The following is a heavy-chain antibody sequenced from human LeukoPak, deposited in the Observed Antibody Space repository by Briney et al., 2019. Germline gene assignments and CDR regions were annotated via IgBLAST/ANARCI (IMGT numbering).Heavy chain of an antibody. CDR3: ARESREYGMDV. Sequence: SETLSLTCTVSGGSISSYYWSWIRQPPGKGLEWIGYIYYSGSTNYNPSLKSRVTISVDTSKNQFSLKLSSVTAADTAVYYCARESREYGMDVWRQGTTVTVSS. J-gene: IGHJ6*02. CDR1: GGSISSYY. V-gene: IGHV4-59*01. CDR2: IYYSGST.